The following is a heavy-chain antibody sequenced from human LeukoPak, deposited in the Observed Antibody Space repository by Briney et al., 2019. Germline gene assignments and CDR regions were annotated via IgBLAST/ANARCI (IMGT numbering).Heavy chain of an antibody. CDR2: MNQDGSEK. CDR1: GFTFSSYW. V-gene: IGHV3-7*01. Sequence: GSLRLSCAASGFTFSSYWMSWVRQAPGKGLEWVANMNQDGSEKYYVDSVKGRFTVSRDNAKNSLYLQMNNLRAEDTAVYYCARGGELLRPAGYWGQGTLVTVSS. J-gene: IGHJ4*02. D-gene: IGHD1-26*01. CDR3: ARGGELLRPAGY.